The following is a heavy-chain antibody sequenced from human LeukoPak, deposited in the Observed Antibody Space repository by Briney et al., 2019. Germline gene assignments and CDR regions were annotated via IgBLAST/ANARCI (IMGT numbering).Heavy chain of an antibody. V-gene: IGHV3-66*01. J-gene: IGHJ4*02. CDR3: ARDRGGGDVNFDR. CDR2: IYSGGST. D-gene: IGHD2-21*02. Sequence: GGSLRLSCAASGFTVNSNYMSWVRQAPGKGLEWVSVIYSGGSTYYADSVKGRFTTSRDNSKNTLYLQMNTLRAEDTAVYYCARDRGGGDVNFDRWGQGTLVTVSS. CDR1: GFTVNSNY.